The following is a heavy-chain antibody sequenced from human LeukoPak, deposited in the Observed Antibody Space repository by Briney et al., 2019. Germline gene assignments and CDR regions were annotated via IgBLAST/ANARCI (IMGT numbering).Heavy chain of an antibody. D-gene: IGHD3-10*01. CDR3: ARGPSYYYGSGSYPLVPYYFDY. CDR1: GGSFSGYY. V-gene: IGHV4-34*01. J-gene: IGHJ4*02. Sequence: SETLSLTCAVYGGSFSGYYWSWIRQPPGKGLEWIGEINHSGSTNYNPSLKSRVTMSVDTSKNQFSLKLSSVTAADTAVYYCARGPSYYYGSGSYPLVPYYFDYWGQGTLVTVSS. CDR2: INHSGST.